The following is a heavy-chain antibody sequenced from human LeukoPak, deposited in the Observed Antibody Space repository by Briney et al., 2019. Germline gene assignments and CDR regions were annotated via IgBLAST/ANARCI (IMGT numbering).Heavy chain of an antibody. D-gene: IGHD5-18*01. CDR3: AKDQIQLWFGDRYYFDY. CDR2: ISGSGGST. J-gene: IGHJ4*02. CDR1: GFTFSSYA. V-gene: IGHV3-23*01. Sequence: PGGSLRLSCAASGFTFSSYAMSWVRQAPGKGLEWVSAISGSGGSTYYADSVKGRFTISRDNSKNTLYLQMNSLRAEDTAVYYCAKDQIQLWFGDRYYFDYWGQGTLVTVSS.